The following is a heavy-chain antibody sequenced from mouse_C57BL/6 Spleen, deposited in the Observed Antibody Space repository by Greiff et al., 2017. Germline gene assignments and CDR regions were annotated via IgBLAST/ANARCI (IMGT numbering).Heavy chain of an antibody. J-gene: IGHJ2*01. CDR3: ARGITTVPFDY. D-gene: IGHD1-1*01. Sequence: VQLQQSGPGMVKPSQSLSLTCTVTGYSITSGYDWHWIRHFPGNKLEWMGYISYSGSTNYNPSLKSRISITHDTSKNHFFLKLNSVTTEDTATYYCARGITTVPFDYWGQGTTLTVSS. CDR2: ISYSGST. V-gene: IGHV3-1*01. CDR1: GYSITSGYD.